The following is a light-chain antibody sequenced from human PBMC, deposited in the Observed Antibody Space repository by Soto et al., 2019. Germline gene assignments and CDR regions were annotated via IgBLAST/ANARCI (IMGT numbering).Light chain of an antibody. V-gene: IGKV3-20*01. CDR1: QSVSTSF. CDR2: GAS. CDR3: QQYGTSPWT. Sequence: LTXXPGXLXXSPGERATLSCRASQSVSTSFLAWYQQKPGQAPRLLIYGASSRATGIPDRFSGSGSGTDFTLTISRLESEDFAVYYCQQYGTSPWTFGQGTKVDI. J-gene: IGKJ1*01.